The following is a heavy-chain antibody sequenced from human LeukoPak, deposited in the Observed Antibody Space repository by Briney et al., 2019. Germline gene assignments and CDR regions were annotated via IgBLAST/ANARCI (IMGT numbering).Heavy chain of an antibody. Sequence: GGTLRLSCAASGFTFSSYGMHWVRQAPGKGLEWVAVISYDGSNKYYADSVKGRFTISRDNSKNTLYLQMNSLRAEDTAVYYCAKDRSSSYFDYWGQGTLVTVSS. V-gene: IGHV3-30*18. CDR1: GFTFSSYG. CDR3: AKDRSSSYFDY. CDR2: ISYDGSNK. J-gene: IGHJ4*02. D-gene: IGHD6-6*01.